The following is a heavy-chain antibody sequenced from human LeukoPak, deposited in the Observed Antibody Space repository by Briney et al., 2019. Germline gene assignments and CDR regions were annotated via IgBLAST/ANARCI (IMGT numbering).Heavy chain of an antibody. D-gene: IGHD6-19*01. CDR2: ISGDGSST. CDR1: GFTFSNYA. V-gene: IGHV3-64D*09. CDR3: VSPLFVSSGSSYFFDY. J-gene: IGHJ4*02. Sequence: GGSLRLSCSASGFTFSNYAMHSVRQAPGKGLEYVSAISGDGSSTYYADSMKGRFAFSRDNSKNTLYLQMSNLRPKDTAVYYCVSPLFVSSGSSYFFDYWGQGALVTVSS.